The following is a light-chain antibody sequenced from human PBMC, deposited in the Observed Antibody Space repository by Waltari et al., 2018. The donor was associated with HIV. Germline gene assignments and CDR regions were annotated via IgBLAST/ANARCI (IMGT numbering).Light chain of an antibody. CDR1: QSVSSSY. CDR2: GAS. Sequence: EIVLTQSPGTLSLSPGERATLSCRARQSVSSSYLAWYQQKPGQAPRLLIYGASSRATGSPDRFSGIGSGTDFTLTISRLEPEDFAVYYCQQYGSSPATFGQGTRLEIK. J-gene: IGKJ5*01. CDR3: QQYGSSPAT. V-gene: IGKV3-20*01.